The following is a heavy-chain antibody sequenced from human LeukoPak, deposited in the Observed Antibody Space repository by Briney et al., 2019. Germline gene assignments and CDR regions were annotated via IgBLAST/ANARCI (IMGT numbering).Heavy chain of an antibody. Sequence: SETLSLTCAVSGGSISSGGYSWSWIRQPPGKGLEWIGYIYHSGSTYYNPSLKSRVTISVDTSKNQFSLKLTSVTAADTAVHYCARVPSRQEGYNDFDYWGQGTLVTVSS. J-gene: IGHJ4*02. CDR2: IYHSGST. CDR3: ARVPSRQEGYNDFDY. CDR1: GGSISSGGYS. V-gene: IGHV4-30-2*01. D-gene: IGHD5-24*01.